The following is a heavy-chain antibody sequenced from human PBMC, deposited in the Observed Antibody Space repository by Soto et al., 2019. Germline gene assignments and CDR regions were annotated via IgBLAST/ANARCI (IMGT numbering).Heavy chain of an antibody. CDR2: IYWDDDK. CDR3: APTKAGCSSTSCYAYFDY. D-gene: IGHD2-2*01. J-gene: IGHJ4*02. Sequence: QITLKESGPTLVNPTQTLTLTCTFSGFSLSTSGVGVGWIRQPPGKALEWLALIYWDDDKRYSPSLKSRLTITKDTSKNQVVLTMTNMDPVDTATYHCAPTKAGCSSTSCYAYFDYWGQGTLVTVSS. V-gene: IGHV2-5*02. CDR1: GFSLSTSGVG.